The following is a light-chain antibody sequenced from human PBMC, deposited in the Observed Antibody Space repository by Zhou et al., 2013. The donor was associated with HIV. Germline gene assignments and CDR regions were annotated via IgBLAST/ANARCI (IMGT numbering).Light chain of an antibody. Sequence: QSALTQPASVSGSPGQSITIPCTGPMSDLYDYVSWYQQHPGKAPKLIIFDVSERPSGISNRFSGSKSGNTASLTISVLQPDDEADYYCCSFAGRSTWAVGGGTKVTVL. CDR3: CSFAGRSTWA. V-gene: IGLV2-14*03. CDR2: DVS. CDR1: MSDLYDY. J-gene: IGLJ3*02.